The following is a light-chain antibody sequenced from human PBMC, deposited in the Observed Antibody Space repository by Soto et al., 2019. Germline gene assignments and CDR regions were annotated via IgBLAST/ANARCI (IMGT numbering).Light chain of an antibody. J-gene: IGKJ5*01. CDR3: QQYGSLPIT. CDR2: AAS. CDR1: QDIGNS. Sequence: EIQMTQSPSSLSGSVGDRVTITCQASQDIGNSVNWYQQKPGKAPKLLLSAASNLETGDPLRFSGSGSGTDFAFIISSLQPEDVATYFCQQYGSLPITFGQGTRLEIK. V-gene: IGKV1-33*01.